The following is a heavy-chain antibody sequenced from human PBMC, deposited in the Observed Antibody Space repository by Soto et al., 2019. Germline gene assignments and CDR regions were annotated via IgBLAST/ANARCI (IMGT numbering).Heavy chain of an antibody. V-gene: IGHV1-18*01. Sequence: ASVKVSCKASGYTFTSYGISWVRQAPGQGLEWMGWISAYNGNTNYAQKLQGRVTMTTDTSTSTAYMELRSLRSDDTAVYYCAEHNGVPHLYGMDVWGQGTTVTVSS. J-gene: IGHJ6*02. CDR1: GYTFTSYG. CDR2: ISAYNGNT. D-gene: IGHD1-20*01. CDR3: AEHNGVPHLYGMDV.